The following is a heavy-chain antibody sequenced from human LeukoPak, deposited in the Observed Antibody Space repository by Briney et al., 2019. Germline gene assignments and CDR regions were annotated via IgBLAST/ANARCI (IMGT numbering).Heavy chain of an antibody. CDR2: VNPSGGTT. Sequence: ASVKVSCKASGYTFTSNYMHWVRQAPGKGLEWMGIVNPSGGTTSYAHKFQRRVTMTRDTSTSTGYMELSSLRSEDTAVYYCARDSGSYFDYWGQGTLVTVSS. V-gene: IGHV1-46*01. J-gene: IGHJ4*02. D-gene: IGHD1-26*01. CDR1: GYTFTSNY. CDR3: ARDSGSYFDY.